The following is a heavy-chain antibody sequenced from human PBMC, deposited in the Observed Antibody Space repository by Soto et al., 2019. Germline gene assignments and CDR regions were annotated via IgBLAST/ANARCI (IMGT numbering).Heavy chain of an antibody. V-gene: IGHV6-1*01. CDR2: TYYGSKWYS. Sequence: PSQTLSLTCAISGDSVSSNSAAWNWIRQSPSRGLEWLGRTYYGSKWYSDYAESVKSRIAINPDTSKNQFSLQLNSVTPEDTAVYYWARAYSVAGSQYNWFDPWGQGTLVTVSS. D-gene: IGHD6-19*01. CDR1: GDSVSSNSAA. CDR3: ARAYSVAGSQYNWFDP. J-gene: IGHJ5*02.